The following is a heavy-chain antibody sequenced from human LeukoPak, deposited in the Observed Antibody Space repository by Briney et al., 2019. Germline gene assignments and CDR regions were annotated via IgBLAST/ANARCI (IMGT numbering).Heavy chain of an antibody. J-gene: IGHJ4*02. V-gene: IGHV3-48*01. D-gene: IGHD1-1*01. CDR2: IGIDSGNT. CDR3: ASDHNYAFDN. CDR1: GFPFIEYS. Sequence: GGSLRLSCTASGFPFIEYSMNWVRQVPGKGLEWISYIGIDSGNTKYADSVRSRFTISADKAKNSLYLQMNSLRVEDTAVYYCASDHNYAFDNWGQGTLVSVAS.